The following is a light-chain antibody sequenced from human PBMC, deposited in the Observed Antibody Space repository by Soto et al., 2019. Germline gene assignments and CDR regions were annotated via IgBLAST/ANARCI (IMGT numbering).Light chain of an antibody. CDR1: SSDVVAYNS. CDR2: KGT. V-gene: IGLV2-23*01. Sequence: QSVLAQPASVSGSPGQSITISCTGTSSDVVAYNSVSWYQQHPHRAPQVIIYKGTQRPSGVSNRFSGSTSGNAASLTISALQAYVVSDYYCGSSGPDRTYVFGPGTKVTGL. J-gene: IGLJ1*01. CDR3: GSSGPDRTYV.